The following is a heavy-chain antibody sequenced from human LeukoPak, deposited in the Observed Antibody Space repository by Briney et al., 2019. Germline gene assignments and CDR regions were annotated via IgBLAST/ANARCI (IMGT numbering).Heavy chain of an antibody. CDR2: TKQVESEK. Sequence: PGGSLRLSRAPSGFASSSYWMSWVGQAPGKGLNGVAHTKQVESEKYYVHSVNGRFTISRDNAKNSLYLQMNSLRAEDTAVYYCAGAPIVVVPARRPTYFDYWGQGILVTVSS. CDR3: AGAPIVVVPARRPTYFDY. CDR1: GFASSSYW. J-gene: IGHJ4*02. D-gene: IGHD2-2*01. V-gene: IGHV3-7*01.